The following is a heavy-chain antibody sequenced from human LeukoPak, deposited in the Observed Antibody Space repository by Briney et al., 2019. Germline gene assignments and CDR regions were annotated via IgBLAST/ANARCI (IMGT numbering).Heavy chain of an antibody. D-gene: IGHD3-9*01. CDR2: ISAYNGNT. Sequence: AASVKVSCKASGYTFTSYGISWVRQAPGQGLEWMGWISAYNGNTNYAQKLQGRVTMTTDTSTSTAYMELRSLRSDDTAVYYCARSPLPVDILTGYSLYYFDYWGQRTLVTVSS. CDR3: ARSPLPVDILTGYSLYYFDY. CDR1: GYTFTSYG. V-gene: IGHV1-18*01. J-gene: IGHJ4*02.